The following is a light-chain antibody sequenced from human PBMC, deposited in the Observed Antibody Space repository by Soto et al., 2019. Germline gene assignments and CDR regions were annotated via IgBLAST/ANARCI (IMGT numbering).Light chain of an antibody. V-gene: IGKV3-15*01. CDR2: GAS. Sequence: EIVMTQSPATLSVSPGERATLSCRASQSVSSNLAWYQQKPGQAPRLLIYGASTRATGIPTRFSGSGSGTEFTLTISSLRSEYFAVYYCQHYNNLPRTFGQGTKVEIK. J-gene: IGKJ1*01. CDR1: QSVSSN. CDR3: QHYNNLPRT.